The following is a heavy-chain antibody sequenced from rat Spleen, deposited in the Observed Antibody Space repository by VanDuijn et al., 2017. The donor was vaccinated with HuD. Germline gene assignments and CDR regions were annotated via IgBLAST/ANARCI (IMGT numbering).Heavy chain of an antibody. V-gene: IGHV5-35*01. J-gene: IGHJ3*01. Sequence: EVQLVESGGGLVQPGSPLKLSCAASGFTFSSNWLNWIRQAPGKGLEWVATINPDGSSTYYADTAKGRFVISKDNAKNTGNLQMDGLRSEDTATYYCERQDTAGYSNWFTYWGQGTLVTVSS. CDR2: INPDGSST. CDR1: GFTFSSNW. CDR3: ERQDTAGYSNWFTY. D-gene: IGHD2-5*01.